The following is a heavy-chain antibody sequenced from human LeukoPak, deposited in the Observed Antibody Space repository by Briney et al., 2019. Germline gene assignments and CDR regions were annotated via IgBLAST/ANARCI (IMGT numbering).Heavy chain of an antibody. CDR2: ISSSSSYI. J-gene: IGHJ4*02. Sequence: GGSLRLSCAASGFTFSSYAMNWGRQAPGKGREWVSFISSSSSYIYYADSVKGRFTISSDNARNSLYLQMNSLSAEDTAVYYCARGEWSSSPFDYWGQGTLVTVSS. CDR3: ARGEWSSSPFDY. D-gene: IGHD6-6*01. V-gene: IGHV3-21*01. CDR1: GFTFSSYA.